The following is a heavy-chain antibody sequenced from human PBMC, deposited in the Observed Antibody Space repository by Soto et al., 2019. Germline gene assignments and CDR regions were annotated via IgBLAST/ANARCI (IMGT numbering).Heavy chain of an antibody. CDR3: ARRGSGSYDDY. V-gene: IGHV3-23*01. CDR1: GFTFSSYA. D-gene: IGHD1-26*01. Sequence: EVQLLESGGGLVQPGGSLRLSCAASGFTFSSYAMRWVRQAPVKGLEWVSAISGSGDSTYYADSVKGRFTISRDNSKNTLYLQMNSLRAEDTAVYYCARRGSGSYDDYWGHGTLVTVSS. CDR2: ISGSGDST. J-gene: IGHJ4*01.